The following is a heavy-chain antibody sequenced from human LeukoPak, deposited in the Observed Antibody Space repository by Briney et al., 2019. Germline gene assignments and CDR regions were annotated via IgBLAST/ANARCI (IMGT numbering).Heavy chain of an antibody. J-gene: IGHJ4*02. V-gene: IGHV4-34*01. CDR1: GGSFSGYY. CDR3: ARDKPYSSGWYDY. CDR2: INHSGST. Sequence: SETLSLTCAVYGGSFSGYYWSWIRQPPGKGLEWIGEINHSGSTNYNPSLKSRVTISVDTSKNQFSLKLSSVTAADTAVYYCARDKPYSSGWYDYWGQGTLVTVSS. D-gene: IGHD6-19*01.